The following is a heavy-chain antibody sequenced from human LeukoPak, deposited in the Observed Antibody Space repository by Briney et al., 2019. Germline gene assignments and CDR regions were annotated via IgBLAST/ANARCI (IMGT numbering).Heavy chain of an antibody. D-gene: IGHD3-10*01. Sequence: PGGSLRLSCAASGFTFSTYAMSWVRQAPGKGLEWVSGISISGGSTYYADSVKGRFTISRDNSKNTLYLQMNRLRAEDTAVYYCAKDRDLLFAHCWFDLWGQGTLFTVSS. CDR1: GFTFSTYA. V-gene: IGHV3-23*01. J-gene: IGHJ5*02. CDR3: AKDRDLLFAHCWFDL. CDR2: ISISGGST.